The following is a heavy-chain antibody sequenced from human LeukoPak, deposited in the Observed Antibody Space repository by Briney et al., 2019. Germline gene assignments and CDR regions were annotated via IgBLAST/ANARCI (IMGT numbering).Heavy chain of an antibody. V-gene: IGHV3-30*02. D-gene: IGHD6-13*01. Sequence: TGGSLRLSCGASGFTFSSYGMHWVRQAPGKGLEWVAFIRYDGSNKYYADSVKGRFTISRDNSKNTLYLQMNSLRAEDTAVYYCARDEYSSSLWRVYYYYMDVWGKGTTVTISS. CDR3: ARDEYSSSLWRVYYYYMDV. J-gene: IGHJ6*03. CDR1: GFTFSSYG. CDR2: IRYDGSNK.